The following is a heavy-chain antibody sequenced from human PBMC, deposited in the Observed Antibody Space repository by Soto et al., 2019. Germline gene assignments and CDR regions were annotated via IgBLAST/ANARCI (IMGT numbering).Heavy chain of an antibody. CDR3: AGGEGAPYCYYGMDV. CDR2: ISSSSSYI. CDR1: GFTFSSYS. Sequence: EVQLVESGGGLVKPGGSLRLSCAASGFTFSSYSMNWVRQAPGKGLEWVSSISSSSSYIYYADSVKGRFTISRDNAKNSLYVQMNSLRAGDTAVYYCAGGEGAPYCYYGMDVWGQGTTVTVSS. J-gene: IGHJ6*02. V-gene: IGHV3-21*01.